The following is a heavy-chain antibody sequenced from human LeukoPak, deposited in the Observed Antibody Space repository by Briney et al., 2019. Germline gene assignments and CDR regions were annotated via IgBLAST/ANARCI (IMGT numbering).Heavy chain of an antibody. CDR1: GFTFSDYY. Sequence: GGSLRLSCTASGFTFSDYYMSWIRQAPGKGLEWVSYISSSGSTIYYADSVKGRFTISRDNAKSSLYLQMNSLRAEDTAVYYCARGGGFGYSYGSGDGMDVWGQGTTVTVSS. J-gene: IGHJ6*02. D-gene: IGHD5-18*01. V-gene: IGHV3-11*01. CDR3: ARGGGFGYSYGSGDGMDV. CDR2: ISSSGSTI.